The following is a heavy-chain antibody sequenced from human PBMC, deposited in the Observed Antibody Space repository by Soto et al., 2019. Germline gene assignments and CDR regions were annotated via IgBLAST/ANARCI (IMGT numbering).Heavy chain of an antibody. D-gene: IGHD3-10*01. CDR1: GGSISSYY. Sequence: SETLSLTCTVSGGSISSYYWSWIRQPPGKGLEWIGYIYYSGSTNYNPSLKSRVTISVDTSKNQFSLKLSSVTAADTAVYYCARDESRYYGSGSYSNPGDYGMDVWGQGTKVTVSS. CDR3: ARDESRYYGSGSYSNPGDYGMDV. V-gene: IGHV4-59*01. J-gene: IGHJ6*02. CDR2: IYYSGST.